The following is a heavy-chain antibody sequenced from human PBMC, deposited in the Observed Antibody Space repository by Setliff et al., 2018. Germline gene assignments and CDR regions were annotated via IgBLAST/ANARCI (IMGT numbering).Heavy chain of an antibody. V-gene: IGHV1-2*02. CDR3: ARIMGIVGDNWFDP. D-gene: IGHD1-26*01. CDR2: INPTSGGT. CDR1: GGTFSSYA. Sequence: ASVKVSCKASGGTFSSYAISWVRQAPGQGLGWMGWINPTSGGTNYAQKFQGRVTMTRDTSISTAYMELSRLRSDDTAVYYFARIMGIVGDNWFDPWGQGTLVTVSS. J-gene: IGHJ5*02.